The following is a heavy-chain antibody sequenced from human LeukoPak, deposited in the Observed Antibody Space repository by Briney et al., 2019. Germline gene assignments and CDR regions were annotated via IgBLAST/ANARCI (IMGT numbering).Heavy chain of an antibody. CDR2: ISYDGSNK. CDR3: ARDKVPETTFDY. CDR1: GFTFSSYA. D-gene: IGHD2/OR15-2a*01. Sequence: SGGSLRLSCAASGFTFSSYAMHWVRQAPGKGLEWVAVISYDGSNKYYADSVKGRFTISRDNSKNTLYLQMNSLRAEDTAVYYCARDKVPETTFDYWGQGTLVTVSS. V-gene: IGHV3-30-3*01. J-gene: IGHJ4*02.